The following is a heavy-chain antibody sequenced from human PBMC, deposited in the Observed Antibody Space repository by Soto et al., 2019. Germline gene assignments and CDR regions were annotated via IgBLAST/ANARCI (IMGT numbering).Heavy chain of an antibody. J-gene: IGHJ4*02. D-gene: IGHD3-22*01. CDR2: IYYSGST. CDR1: GGSISTYY. Sequence: SETLSLTCTVSGGSISTYYWSWIRQPPGKGLEWIGYIYYSGSTNYNPSLKSRVTISVDTSKNQFSLKLSSVTAADTAVYYCMLGSGWKDFAYWGQGTLVTVSS. CDR3: MLGSGWKDFAY. V-gene: IGHV4-59*08.